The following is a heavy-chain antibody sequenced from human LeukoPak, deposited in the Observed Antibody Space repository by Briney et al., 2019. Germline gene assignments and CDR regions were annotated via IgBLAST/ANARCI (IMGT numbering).Heavy chain of an antibody. CDR1: GFTVSRNY. Sequence: PGGSLRLSCAASGFTVSRNYMSWVRQAPGKGLEWVSVIYSGGSTYYADSVKGRFTISRDNSKNTLYLQMNSLRAEDTAVYYCARVNYDYVWGSSTGYYYYYMDVWGKGTTVTISS. J-gene: IGHJ6*03. D-gene: IGHD3-16*01. CDR2: IYSGGST. V-gene: IGHV3-53*01. CDR3: ARVNYDYVWGSSTGYYYYYMDV.